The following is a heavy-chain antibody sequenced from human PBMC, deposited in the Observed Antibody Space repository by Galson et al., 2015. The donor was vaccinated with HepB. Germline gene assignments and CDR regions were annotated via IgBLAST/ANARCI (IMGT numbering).Heavy chain of an antibody. CDR2: INAGNGNT. J-gene: IGHJ4*02. Sequence: SVKVSCKASGYTFTSYAMHWVRQAPGQRLEWMGWINAGNGNTKYSQKFQGRVTITRDTSASTAYMELSSLRSEDTAVYYCARERGGRYNWNYSSDYWGQGTLVTVSS. D-gene: IGHD1-7*01. CDR3: ARERGGRYNWNYSSDY. V-gene: IGHV1-3*01. CDR1: GYTFTSYA.